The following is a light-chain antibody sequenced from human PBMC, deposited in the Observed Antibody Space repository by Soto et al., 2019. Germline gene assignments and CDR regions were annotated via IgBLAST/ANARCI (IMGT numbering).Light chain of an antibody. V-gene: IGLV2-14*01. Sequence: QSVLTQPASVSGSPGQSITISCTGTASDIGNYNYVSWYQLHPGKAPKLLIYGVSNRPSGVSNRFSGSKSGNAASLTISGLQAEDEADYYCSSYTGGNPSYVFGTGTKLTVL. CDR3: SSYTGGNPSYV. CDR1: ASDIGNYNY. J-gene: IGLJ1*01. CDR2: GVS.